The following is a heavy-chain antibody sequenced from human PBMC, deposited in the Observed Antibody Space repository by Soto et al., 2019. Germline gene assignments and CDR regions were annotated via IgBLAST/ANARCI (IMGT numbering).Heavy chain of an antibody. J-gene: IGHJ4*02. D-gene: IGHD3-22*01. CDR2: ISSSSSYI. CDR1: GFTFSSYS. Sequence: EVQLVESGGGLVKPGGSLRLSCAASGFTFSSYSMNWVRQAPGKGLEWVSSISSSSSYIYYADSVKGRFNIYRENAKNSLYLQMNSLRAEDTAVYYCASPPYYYDTSGYSYWVQGTLVTVSS. V-gene: IGHV3-21*01. CDR3: ASPPYYYDTSGYSY.